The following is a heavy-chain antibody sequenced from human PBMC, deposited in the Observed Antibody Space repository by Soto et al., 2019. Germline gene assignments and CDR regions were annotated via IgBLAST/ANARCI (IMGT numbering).Heavy chain of an antibody. CDR3: ARSPSHYNYFDD. CDR2: ISGGGDKT. Sequence: EVQLLESGGGWVQPGGSLRLSCEASGVTFSSYAMSWVRQGPGKGLEWVSAISGGGDKTFYTDSVKGRFTISRDNSKNTLYLQMNSLGAEDTAVYYCARSPSHYNYFDDWGQGTLVTVSS. J-gene: IGHJ4*02. CDR1: GVTFSSYA. V-gene: IGHV3-23*01. D-gene: IGHD1-26*01.